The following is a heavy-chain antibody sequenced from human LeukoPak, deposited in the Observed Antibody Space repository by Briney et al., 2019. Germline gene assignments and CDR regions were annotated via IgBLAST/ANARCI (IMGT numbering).Heavy chain of an antibody. V-gene: IGHV3-30*18. Sequence: PGGSLRLSCAASGFTFSSYGMHWVRQAPGEGLEWGAVISYDGSNKYYADSVKGRFTISRDNSKNTLYLQMNSLRAEDTAVYYCAKLDCSSTSCYVGPLHYYYGMDVWGQGTTVTVSS. CDR3: AKLDCSSTSCYVGPLHYYYGMDV. CDR1: GFTFSSYG. D-gene: IGHD2-2*01. J-gene: IGHJ6*02. CDR2: ISYDGSNK.